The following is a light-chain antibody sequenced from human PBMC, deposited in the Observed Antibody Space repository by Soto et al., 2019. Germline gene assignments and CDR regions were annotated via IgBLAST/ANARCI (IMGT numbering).Light chain of an antibody. CDR2: LAS. CDR1: QSLLPSNGYNY. J-gene: IGKJ1*01. Sequence: DIVMTQSPLSLPVTPGEPASISCRSSQSLLPSNGYNYLSWYLQKPGPSPQVVLYLASNRASGVPDRFSGSGSGTDFTMKIRRVEADHVAVYYCMQALQIRTFGQGNKVEIK. CDR3: MQALQIRT. V-gene: IGKV2-28*01.